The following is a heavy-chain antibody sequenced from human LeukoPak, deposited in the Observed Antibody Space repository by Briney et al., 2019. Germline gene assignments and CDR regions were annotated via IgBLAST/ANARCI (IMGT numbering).Heavy chain of an antibody. V-gene: IGHV1-18*01. CDR1: GYTFTSYG. CDR3: ARGYSSSWYSPYANYYGMDV. CDR2: ISAYNGNT. Sequence: GASVKVSCKASGYTFTSYGISWVRQAPGQGLEWMRWISAYNGNTNYAQKLQGRVTMTTDTSTSTAYMELRSLRSDDTAVYYCARGYSSSWYSPYANYYGMDVWGQGTTVTVSS. D-gene: IGHD6-13*01. J-gene: IGHJ6*02.